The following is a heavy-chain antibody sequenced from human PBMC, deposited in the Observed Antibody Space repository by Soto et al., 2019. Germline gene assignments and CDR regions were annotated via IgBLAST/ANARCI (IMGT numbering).Heavy chain of an antibody. J-gene: IGHJ6*02. CDR1: GGSISSYY. Sequence: PSETLSLTCTVSGGSISSYYWSWIRQPPGKGLEWIGYIYYSGSTNYNPSLKSRVTISVDTSKNQFSLKLSSVTAADTAVYYCARDRLSWFGENYYYYGMDVWGQGTTVTVSS. CDR2: IYYSGST. CDR3: ARDRLSWFGENYYYYGMDV. D-gene: IGHD3-10*01. V-gene: IGHV4-59*01.